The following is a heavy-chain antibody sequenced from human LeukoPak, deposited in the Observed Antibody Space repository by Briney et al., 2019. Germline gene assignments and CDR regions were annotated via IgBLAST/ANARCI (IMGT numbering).Heavy chain of an antibody. J-gene: IGHJ4*02. CDR3: ARRGYYDYSGFDY. Sequence: GGSLRLSCAASGFTFSSYWMHWVRQAPGKGLVWVSRINSDGSSTSYADSVKGRFTISRDNAKNSLYLQMKSLRAEDTALYYCARRGYYDYSGFDYWGQGTLVTVSS. CDR1: GFTFSSYW. CDR2: INSDGSST. V-gene: IGHV3-74*01. D-gene: IGHD3-22*01.